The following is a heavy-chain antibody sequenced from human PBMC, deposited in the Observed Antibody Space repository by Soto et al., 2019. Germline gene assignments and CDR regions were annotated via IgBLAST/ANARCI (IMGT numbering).Heavy chain of an antibody. J-gene: IGHJ4*02. V-gene: IGHV3-74*01. CDR3: ARDRGYDYHDY. CDR2: INSDGSST. D-gene: IGHD5-12*01. CDR1: GFTFSSYW. Sequence: GGSLRLSCAASGFTFSSYWMHWVRQAPGKGLVWVSRINSDGSSTSYADSVKGRFTIYSDNAKNTLYLQMNSLRAEDTAVYYCARDRGYDYHDYWGQGTLVTVSS.